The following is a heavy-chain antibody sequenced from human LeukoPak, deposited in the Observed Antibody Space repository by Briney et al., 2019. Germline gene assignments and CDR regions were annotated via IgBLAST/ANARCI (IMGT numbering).Heavy chain of an antibody. V-gene: IGHV3-15*01. J-gene: IGHJ6*04. D-gene: IGHD3-16*01. CDR3: GGRRV. Sequence: PGGSLRLFCAASGFTFSTYSMNWVRQAPGKGLEWVGRVRSKSDAGTMDYAAHLEGRFTISRDDSKNMVYLDMNSLKTEDTAVYYCGGRRVWGNGTVVSVSA. CDR1: GFTFSTYS. CDR2: VRSKSDAGTM.